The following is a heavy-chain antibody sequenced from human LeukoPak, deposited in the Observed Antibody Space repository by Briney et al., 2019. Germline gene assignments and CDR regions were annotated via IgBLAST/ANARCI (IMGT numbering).Heavy chain of an antibody. CDR1: GYKFTGFY. CDR3: ARINSGLDGFDI. V-gene: IGHV1-2*02. CDR2: INPNSGGT. D-gene: IGHD3-10*01. J-gene: IGHJ3*02. Sequence: ASVKVSCKASGYKFTGFYMHWVRQAPGQGLEWMGWINPNSGGTNYAQKFQGRITMTRDTSISTAYMEMSRLISDDTAVYYCARINSGLDGFDIWGQGTMVTVSS.